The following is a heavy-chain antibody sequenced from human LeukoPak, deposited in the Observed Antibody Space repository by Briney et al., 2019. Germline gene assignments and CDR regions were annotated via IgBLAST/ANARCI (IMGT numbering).Heavy chain of an antibody. V-gene: IGHV1-8*01. CDR1: GYSFTNFD. D-gene: IGHD6-19*01. CDR2: MNPNSGNK. CDR3: ARGPQWRGDYYYMDV. Sequence: ASVNVSCKASGYSFTNFDINWVRQATGQGLEGMGWMNPNSGNKGYAQKFQGRVTMTMNTSITTAYMELSSLRSEDTAVYYCARGPQWRGDYYYMDVWGGGTTVTVSS. J-gene: IGHJ6*03.